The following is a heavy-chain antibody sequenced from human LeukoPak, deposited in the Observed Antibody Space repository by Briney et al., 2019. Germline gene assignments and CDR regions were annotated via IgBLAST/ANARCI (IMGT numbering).Heavy chain of an antibody. D-gene: IGHD3-22*01. CDR3: ARDLADSSDSYGVFDY. J-gene: IGHJ4*02. V-gene: IGHV3-33*01. CDR1: GFTFSNYA. CDR2: IWYDGSNK. Sequence: GGSLRLSCAASGFTFSNYAMHWVRQAPGKGLEWVAVIWYDGSNKYYADSVKGRFTISRDNSKNTLYLQMNSLRAEDTAVYYCARDLADSSDSYGVFDYWGQGTLVTVSS.